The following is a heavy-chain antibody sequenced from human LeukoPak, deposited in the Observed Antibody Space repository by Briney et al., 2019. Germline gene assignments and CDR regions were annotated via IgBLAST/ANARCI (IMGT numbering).Heavy chain of an antibody. CDR2: INHSGST. CDR3: ARRVGRITMVRGVTRQNWFDP. J-gene: IGHJ5*02. V-gene: IGHV4-34*01. CDR1: GGSFNGYY. Sequence: SETLSLTCAVYGGSFNGYYWSWIRQPPGKGLEWIGEINHSGSTNYSPSLKSRVTLSVDTSKNQFSLRLSSVTAADTAVYYCARRVGRITMVRGVTRQNWFDPWGQGTLVTVSS. D-gene: IGHD3-10*01.